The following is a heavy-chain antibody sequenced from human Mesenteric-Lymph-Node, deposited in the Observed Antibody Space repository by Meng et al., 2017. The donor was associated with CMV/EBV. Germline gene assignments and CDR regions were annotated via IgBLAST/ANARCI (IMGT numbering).Heavy chain of an antibody. J-gene: IGHJ4*02. CDR1: GFTFSSYG. CDR3: AKAGAYYYDSSGYYQRY. Sequence: GSSLKISCAASGFTFSSYGMHWVRQAPGKGLEWVAFIRYDGSNKYYADSVKGRFTISRDNSKNTLYLQMNSLRAEDTAVYYCAKAGAYYYDSSGYYQRYWGQGTLVTVSS. CDR2: IRYDGSNK. D-gene: IGHD3-22*01. V-gene: IGHV3-30*02.